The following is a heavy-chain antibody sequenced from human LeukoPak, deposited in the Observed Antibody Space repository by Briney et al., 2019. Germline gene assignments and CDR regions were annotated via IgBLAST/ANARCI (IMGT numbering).Heavy chain of an antibody. D-gene: IGHD3-10*01. CDR1: GFTFSSYA. CDR3: AKDDSRGSGSSGWFDP. V-gene: IGHV3-23*01. Sequence: SGGSLRLSCAASGFTFSSYAMSWVRQAPGKGLEWVSAISGSGGSTYYADSVKGRFTISRGNSKNTLYLQMNSLRAEDTAIYYCAKDDSRGSGSSGWFDPWGQGTLVTVSS. J-gene: IGHJ5*02. CDR2: ISGSGGST.